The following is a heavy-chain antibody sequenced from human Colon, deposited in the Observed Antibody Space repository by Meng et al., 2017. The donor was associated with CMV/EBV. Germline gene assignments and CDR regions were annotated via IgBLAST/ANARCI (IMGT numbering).Heavy chain of an antibody. CDR2: IYHSGTT. V-gene: IGHV4-61*01. CDR1: GGSVSSGSYY. CDR3: ARSLSGTYFSGFDP. D-gene: IGHD3-10*01. Sequence: GSLRLSCTVSGGSVSSGSYYWNWIRQPPGKRLEWIGYIYHSGTTSYNPSLKSRLTISVDTSKNQFSLNLRSVTAADTAVYYCARSLSGTYFSGFDPWGQGNLVTVSS. J-gene: IGHJ5*02.